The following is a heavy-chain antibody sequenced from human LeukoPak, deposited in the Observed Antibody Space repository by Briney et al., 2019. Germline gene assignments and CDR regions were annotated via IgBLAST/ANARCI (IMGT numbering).Heavy chain of an antibody. CDR1: GFTFSSYA. CDR2: ISSNGGST. Sequence: GGSLRLSCAASGFTFSSYAMHWVRQAPGKGLEYVSAISSNGGSTYYADSVKGRFTISRDNSKNTLYLQMGSLRAEDMAVYYCARGSSGYGGFIDYWGQGTLVTVSS. V-gene: IGHV3-64*02. D-gene: IGHD5-12*01. J-gene: IGHJ4*02. CDR3: ARGSSGYGGFIDY.